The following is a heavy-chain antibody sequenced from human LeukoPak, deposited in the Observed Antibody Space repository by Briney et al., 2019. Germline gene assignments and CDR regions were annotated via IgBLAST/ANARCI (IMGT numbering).Heavy chain of an antibody. CDR2: ISSSGGKT. CDR1: GFTFSSFA. CDR3: ARENLNGLDV. Sequence: PGGSLRLSCAASGFTFSSFAMSWVRQAPGKGLEWVSSISSSGGKTYYADSVRGRFTISRDNSDNTLYLQVSSLRAEDTAVYYCARENLNGLDVWGQGTTVTVSS. J-gene: IGHJ6*02. V-gene: IGHV3-23*01.